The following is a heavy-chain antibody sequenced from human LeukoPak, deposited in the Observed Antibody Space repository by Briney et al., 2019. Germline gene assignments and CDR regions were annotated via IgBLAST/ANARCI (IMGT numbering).Heavy chain of an antibody. Sequence: PSETLSLTCTVSGGSISSSLYHWGWIRQSPGKNLEWLGSIYYTGTTHYNPSLKSRVTISVDTSKNQFSLNLSSVTAADMAVYYCARQEIGLRSFDPWGQGTLVTVSS. CDR1: GGSISSSLYH. CDR2: IYYTGTT. CDR3: ARQEIGLRSFDP. D-gene: IGHD3/OR15-3a*01. V-gene: IGHV4-39*01. J-gene: IGHJ5*02.